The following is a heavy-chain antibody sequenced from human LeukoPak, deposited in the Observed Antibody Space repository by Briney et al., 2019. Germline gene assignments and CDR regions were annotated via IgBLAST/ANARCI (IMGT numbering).Heavy chain of an antibody. V-gene: IGHV3-11*01. CDR1: GFTFSDYY. D-gene: IGHD6-13*01. CDR3: ARVGRAITAAGFGAFDI. J-gene: IGHJ3*02. CDR2: ISTSGSII. Sequence: GGSLRLSCAASGFTFSDYYMSWIRQAPGKGLEWVSYISTSGSIIYSADSVKGRFTISRDNAKNSLYLQMNSLRAEDTAIYYCARVGRAITAAGFGAFDIWGQGTMVIVSS.